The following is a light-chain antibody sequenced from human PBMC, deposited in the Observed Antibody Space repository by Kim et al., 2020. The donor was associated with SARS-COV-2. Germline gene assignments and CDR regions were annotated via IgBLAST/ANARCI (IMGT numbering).Light chain of an antibody. V-gene: IGKV3-20*01. CDR1: QSVNNIY. CDR2: GAS. CDR3: QQYDTSPWT. Sequence: SPGDRATLSGKASQSVNNIYLAWYQQKPGQVVRLLIYGASSRATGIPDRFSGSGSGTDFTLTISRLEHEDFAVYYCQQYDTSPWTFGQGTKVEIK. J-gene: IGKJ1*01.